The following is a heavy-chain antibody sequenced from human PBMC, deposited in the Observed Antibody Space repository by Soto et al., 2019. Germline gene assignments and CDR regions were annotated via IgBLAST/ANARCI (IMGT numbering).Heavy chain of an antibody. CDR1: GFTFSSYS. D-gene: IGHD3-22*01. Sequence: PGGSLRLSCAASGFTFSSYSMNWVRPAPGKGVEWGSSISSSSSYIYYADSLKGRFTSSRDNAKNSLYLQMNSLRAEDTAVYYCARARHSSGYYRDAFDIWGQGTMVTVSS. J-gene: IGHJ3*02. CDR2: ISSSSSYI. V-gene: IGHV3-21*01. CDR3: ARARHSSGYYRDAFDI.